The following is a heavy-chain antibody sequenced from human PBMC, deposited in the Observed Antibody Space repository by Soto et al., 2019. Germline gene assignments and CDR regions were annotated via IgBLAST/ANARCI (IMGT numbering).Heavy chain of an antibody. CDR2: ISADNGNT. Sequence: QVQLVQSGAEVKKPGASVKVSCKASGYTFTSYGISWVRQAPGQGLEWMGWISADNGNTNYAQKLQGRVTMTTDTSTSTAYIELRSLRSDDTAVYYCARDFPYGGPTRSFDYWGQGTLVTVSS. V-gene: IGHV1-18*01. D-gene: IGHD4-17*01. CDR1: GYTFTSYG. CDR3: ARDFPYGGPTRSFDY. J-gene: IGHJ4*02.